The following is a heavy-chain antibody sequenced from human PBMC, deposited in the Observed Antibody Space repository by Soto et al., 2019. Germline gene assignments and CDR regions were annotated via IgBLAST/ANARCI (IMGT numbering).Heavy chain of an antibody. J-gene: IGHJ4*02. CDR1: GYTFTRSG. D-gene: IGHD2-21*02. CDR2: INPSGGYT. V-gene: IGHV1-46*03. Sequence: GASVKVSCKASGYTFTRSGISWVRQAPGQGLEWLGIINPSGGYTTYAQRFLGRVTTTSDTSTSTVHMELGSLTSEDTAVYYCARGGGIVVVTAPYEHWGQGTLVTVSS. CDR3: ARGGGIVVVTAPYEH.